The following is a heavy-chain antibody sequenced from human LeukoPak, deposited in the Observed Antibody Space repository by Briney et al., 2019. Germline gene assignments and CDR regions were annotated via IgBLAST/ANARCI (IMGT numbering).Heavy chain of an antibody. J-gene: IGHJ5*02. Sequence: ASVKVSCKASGYTFTSYAMHWVRQAPGQRLEWMGWINAGNGNTKYSQKFQGRVTMTRDTSTSTVYMELSSLRSEDTAVYYCARDFLEWLSQTKYNWFDPWGQGTLVTVSS. CDR1: GYTFTSYA. CDR2: INAGNGNT. CDR3: ARDFLEWLSQTKYNWFDP. V-gene: IGHV1-3*01. D-gene: IGHD3-3*01.